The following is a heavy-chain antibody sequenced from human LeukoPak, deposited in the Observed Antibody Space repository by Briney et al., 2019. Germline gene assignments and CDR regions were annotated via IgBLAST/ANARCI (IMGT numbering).Heavy chain of an antibody. Sequence: GGSLRLSCAASGFSFSTYTMTWVRQAPGKGLEWVSSISSNGYIYYADSVKGRFTTSRDNAKNSLYLQMNSLTAEDTAVYYCARDPGQAGGIWGQGTLVTVSS. CDR3: ARDPGQAGGI. CDR2: ISSNGYI. CDR1: GFSFSTYT. D-gene: IGHD6-13*01. J-gene: IGHJ4*02. V-gene: IGHV3-21*01.